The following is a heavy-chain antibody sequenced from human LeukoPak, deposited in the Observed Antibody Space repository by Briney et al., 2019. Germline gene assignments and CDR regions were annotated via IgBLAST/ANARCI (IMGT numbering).Heavy chain of an antibody. CDR1: GFTFDDYA. D-gene: IGHD1-1*01. CDR2: ISWNSGSI. Sequence: PGGSLRLSCAASGFTFDDYAMHWVRQAPGKGLEWVSGISWNSGSIGYADSVKGRFTISRDNAKNSLYLQMNSLRAEDTALYYCAKVGGALSVPTYFDYWGQGTLVTVSS. J-gene: IGHJ4*02. CDR3: AKVGGALSVPTYFDY. V-gene: IGHV3-9*01.